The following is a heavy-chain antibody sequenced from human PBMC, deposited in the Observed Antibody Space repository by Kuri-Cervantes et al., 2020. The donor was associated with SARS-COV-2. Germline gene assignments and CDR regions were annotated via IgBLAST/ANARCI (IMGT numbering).Heavy chain of an antibody. Sequence: ASVKVSCKVSGYTLTELSMHWVRQAPGKGLEWMGGFDPEDGETIYAQKFQGRVTMTEDTSTDTAYMELSSLRSEDTAAYYCATARFQWELLPLSSWGQGTLVTVSS. V-gene: IGHV1-24*01. CDR1: GYTLTELS. CDR3: ATARFQWELLPLSS. J-gene: IGHJ5*02. D-gene: IGHD1-26*01. CDR2: FDPEDGET.